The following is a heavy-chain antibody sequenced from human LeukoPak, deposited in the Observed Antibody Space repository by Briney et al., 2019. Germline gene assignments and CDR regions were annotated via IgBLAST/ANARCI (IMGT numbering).Heavy chain of an antibody. D-gene: IGHD1-26*01. V-gene: IGHV1-69*13. CDR2: IIPIFGTA. Sequence: SVKVSCKASGGTFISYAISWVRQAPGQGLEWMGGIIPIFGTANCAQKFQGRVTITADESTSTAYMELSSLRSEDTAVYYCARVGRSGSYYDYWGQGTLVTVSS. CDR1: GGTFISYA. J-gene: IGHJ4*02. CDR3: ARVGRSGSYYDY.